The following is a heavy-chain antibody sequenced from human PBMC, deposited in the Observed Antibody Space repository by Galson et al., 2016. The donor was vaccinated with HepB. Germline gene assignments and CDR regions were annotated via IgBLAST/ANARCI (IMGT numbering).Heavy chain of an antibody. D-gene: IGHD4-17*01. CDR2: ISGSGGST. CDR3: AKDVSYSDYGPYHYFYGLDV. Sequence: SLRLSCAASGLTFSSYAMHWVRQAPGEGLEWASSISGSGGSTYYADSVKGRFPISRDNSKNRLYLQMNGLRAEDTAIYYCAKDVSYSDYGPYHYFYGLDVWGKGTTVTVSS. CDR1: GLTFSSYA. J-gene: IGHJ6*04. V-gene: IGHV3-23*01.